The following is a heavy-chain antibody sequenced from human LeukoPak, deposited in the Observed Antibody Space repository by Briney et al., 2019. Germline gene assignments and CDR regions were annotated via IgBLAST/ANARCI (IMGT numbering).Heavy chain of an antibody. Sequence: GASVKVSCKASGYTFTSYGISWVRQAPGQGLEWMGGIIPIFGTANYAQKFQGRVTITTDESTSTAYMELSSLRSEDTAVYYCAREEGAIAAHTYYYCMDVWGKGTTVTVSS. CDR3: AREEGAIAAHTYYYCMDV. CDR1: GYTFTSYG. V-gene: IGHV1-69*05. CDR2: IIPIFGTA. D-gene: IGHD6-13*01. J-gene: IGHJ6*03.